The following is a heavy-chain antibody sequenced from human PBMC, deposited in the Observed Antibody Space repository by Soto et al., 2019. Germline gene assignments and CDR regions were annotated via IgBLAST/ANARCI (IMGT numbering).Heavy chain of an antibody. CDR2: IIPIFGTA. Sequence: QVELVQSGAEVKKPGSSVKVSCQASEDTFRNYAISWVRQAPGQGLEWMGGIIPIFGTANYAQKFQGRVTITADTSANTVYLELISLRSEDTAVYYCASTKYDSSAYYYSYLGLWGRGTLVTVSS. CDR1: EDTFRNYA. J-gene: IGHJ2*01. D-gene: IGHD3-22*01. V-gene: IGHV1-69*06. CDR3: ASTKYDSSAYYYSYLGL.